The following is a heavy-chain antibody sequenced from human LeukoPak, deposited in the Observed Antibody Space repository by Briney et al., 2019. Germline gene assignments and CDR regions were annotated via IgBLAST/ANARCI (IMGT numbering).Heavy chain of an antibody. CDR3: ARAGGITMIREVKVLNAFDI. Sequence: GGSLRLSCAASGFTFSSYAMHWVRQAPGKGLEWVAVISYDGSNKYYADSVKGRFTISRDNSKNTLYLQMNNLRAQDTAVYYCARAGGITMIREVKVLNAFDIWGQGTMVTVSS. CDR2: ISYDGSNK. V-gene: IGHV3-30-3*01. J-gene: IGHJ3*02. D-gene: IGHD3-22*01. CDR1: GFTFSSYA.